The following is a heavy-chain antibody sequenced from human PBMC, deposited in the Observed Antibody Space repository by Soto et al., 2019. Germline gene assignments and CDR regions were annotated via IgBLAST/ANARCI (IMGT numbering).Heavy chain of an antibody. D-gene: IGHD3-3*01. CDR2: MNPNSGNK. Sequence: GASVKVSCKASGYTFTSYDINWVRQATGQGLEWMGWMNPNSGNKGYAQKFQGRVTMTRNTSISTAYMELSSLRSEDTAVYYCARSNWGSYDFWSGYYTGRREYGMDVWG. CDR3: ARSNWGSYDFWSGYYTGRREYGMDV. J-gene: IGHJ6*02. CDR1: GYTFTSYD. V-gene: IGHV1-8*01.